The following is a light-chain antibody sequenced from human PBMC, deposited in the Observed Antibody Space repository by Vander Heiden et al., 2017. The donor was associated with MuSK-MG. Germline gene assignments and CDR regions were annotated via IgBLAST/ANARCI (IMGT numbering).Light chain of an antibody. V-gene: IGKV3-20*01. CDR2: GVS. CDR1: HSISSNY. J-gene: IGKJ1*01. CDR3: QQHAGSPAT. Sequence: EIVFTQSPGPPSLSPGERATLSCRASHSISSNYLVWYQQKPGQAPRILIYGVSSRATGSPDRCSGSGSGTGFILTISRLEPEDFAVYYCQQHAGSPATFGQGTKVEIK.